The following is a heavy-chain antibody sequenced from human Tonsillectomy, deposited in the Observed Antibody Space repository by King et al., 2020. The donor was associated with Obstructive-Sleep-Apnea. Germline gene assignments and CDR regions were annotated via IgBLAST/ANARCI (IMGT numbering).Heavy chain of an antibody. CDR2: IYHSGST. V-gene: IGHV4-38-2*02. D-gene: IGHD2-2*01. CDR1: GYSISSGYY. Sequence: QLQESGPGLVKPSETLSLTCTVSGYSISSGYYWGWIRQPPGKGLEWIGSIYHSGSTYYNPSLKSRVTISVDTSKNRFSLKLSSVTAADTAVYYCARRVRGDMVVVPAAQGWFNPGGQGPLVTVSS. J-gene: IGHJ5*02. CDR3: ARRVRGDMVVVPAAQGWFNP.